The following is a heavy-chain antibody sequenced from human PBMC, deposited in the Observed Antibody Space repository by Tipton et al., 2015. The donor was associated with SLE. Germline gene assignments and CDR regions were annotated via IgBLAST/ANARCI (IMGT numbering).Heavy chain of an antibody. V-gene: IGHV1-18*01. D-gene: IGHD2-2*01. J-gene: IGHJ3*02. CDR2: ISGYKGNT. Sequence: QGLEWMGWISGYKGNTTYGQKLQDRVTMTTDTSTSTAYMELRNLRSDDTAVYFCARESMEVVVPAARGPQGFDIWGQGTMVTVSS. CDR3: ARESMEVVVPAARGPQGFDI.